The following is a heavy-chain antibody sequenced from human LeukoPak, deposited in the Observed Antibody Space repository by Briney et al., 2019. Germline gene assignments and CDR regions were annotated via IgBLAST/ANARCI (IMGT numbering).Heavy chain of an antibody. CDR3: AYCGGDCHSRGYYFDY. D-gene: IGHD2-21*01. V-gene: IGHV3-23*01. CDR2: ISGSGGST. J-gene: IGHJ4*02. CDR1: GFTFSSYA. Sequence: GGSLRLSCAASGFTFSSYAMSWVRQAPGKGLEWVSAISGSGGSTYYADSVKGRFTISRDNSKNTLYLQMNSLRAEDTAVYYCAYCGGDCHSRGYYFDYWGQGTLVTVSS.